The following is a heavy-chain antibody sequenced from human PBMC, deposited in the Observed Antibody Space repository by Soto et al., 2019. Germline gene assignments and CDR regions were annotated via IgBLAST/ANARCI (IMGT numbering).Heavy chain of an antibody. J-gene: IGHJ5*01. V-gene: IGHV1-18*01. CDR3: ARGGAARHLDS. Sequence: QVSLVQSGGELRRPGASVNVSCRPSGYTFTNFALSWVRQDPGQGLEWIGFVSANNGFTHFAQKFQGRVSVKTDTSTSTVYLDLRRLSSDDTAVYYWARGGAARHLDSWGQGTPVTVSS. CDR1: GYTFTNFA. CDR2: VSANNGFT. D-gene: IGHD6-6*01.